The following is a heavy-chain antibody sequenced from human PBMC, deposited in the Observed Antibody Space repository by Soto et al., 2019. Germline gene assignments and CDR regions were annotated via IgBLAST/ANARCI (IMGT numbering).Heavy chain of an antibody. CDR1: GGTFSKYA. J-gene: IGHJ6*02. D-gene: IGHD3-16*01. CDR3: ARGETYLGV. CDR2: IIPIFATA. Sequence: QVQLVQSGAEVKRPRSSVKVSCKSSGGTFSKYAITWVRQAPGQGLEWMGGIIPIFATAKYAQKFQGRVSITADESTSTAHMELSSLRSEGTAVYYCARGETYLGVWGQGTTVTVSS. V-gene: IGHV1-69*01.